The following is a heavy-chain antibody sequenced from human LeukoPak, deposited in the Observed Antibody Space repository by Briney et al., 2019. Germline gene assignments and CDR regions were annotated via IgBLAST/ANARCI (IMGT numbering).Heavy chain of an antibody. J-gene: IGHJ4*02. CDR1: GFTFSSYA. CDR2: ISGSGGST. D-gene: IGHD3-10*01. Sequence: GGSLRLSCAASGFTFSSYAMSWVRQAPGKGLEWVSAISGSGGSTYYADSVKGRLTISRDNSKNTLYLQMNSLRAEDTAVYYCAKPGEGSGSYYGYYFDYWGQGTLVTVSS. V-gene: IGHV3-23*01. CDR3: AKPGEGSGSYYGYYFDY.